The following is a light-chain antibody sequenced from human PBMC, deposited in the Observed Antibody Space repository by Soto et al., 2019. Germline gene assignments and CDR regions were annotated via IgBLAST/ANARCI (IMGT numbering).Light chain of an antibody. CDR2: DAS. J-gene: IGKJ4*01. CDR3: QQRSNWPPFT. Sequence: EIVLTQSPATLSLSPGERATLSCRASQSVSSYLAWYQQKPSQAPRLLIYDASNRATGIPARFSGSGSGTDFTLTISSLEPEDFAVYYCQQRSNWPPFTFGGGTKV. CDR1: QSVSSY. V-gene: IGKV3-11*01.